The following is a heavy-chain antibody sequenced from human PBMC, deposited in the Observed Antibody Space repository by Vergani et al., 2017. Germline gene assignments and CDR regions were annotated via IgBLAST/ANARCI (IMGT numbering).Heavy chain of an antibody. CDR2: INHSGST. D-gene: IGHD3-3*01. CDR3: ARGVAPFWSGYRNWFDP. J-gene: IGHJ5*02. Sequence: QVQLQQWGAGLLKPSETLSLTCAVYGRSFSGYYWSWIRQPPGKGLEWIGEINHSGSTNYNPSLKSRVTISVDTSKNQFSLKLSSVTAADTAVYYCARGVAPFWSGYRNWFDPWGQGTLVTVSS. V-gene: IGHV4-34*01. CDR1: GRSFSGYY.